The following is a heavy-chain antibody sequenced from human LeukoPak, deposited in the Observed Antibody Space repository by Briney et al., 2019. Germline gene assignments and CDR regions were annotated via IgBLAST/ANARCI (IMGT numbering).Heavy chain of an antibody. V-gene: IGHV3-48*01. CDR1: GFTFTTYT. CDR3: AREYSSSSGRAFDI. CDR2: ISSSSSAI. Sequence: GGSLRLSCAASGFTFTTYTMNWVRQTPGKGLEWVSFISSSSSAIYYADSVKGRFTISRDNAKNSLFLQMNSLRAEDTAVYYCAREYSSSSGRAFDIWGQGTMVTVSS. D-gene: IGHD6-6*01. J-gene: IGHJ3*02.